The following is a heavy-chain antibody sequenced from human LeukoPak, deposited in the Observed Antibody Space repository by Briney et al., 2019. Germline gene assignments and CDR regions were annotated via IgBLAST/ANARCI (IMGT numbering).Heavy chain of an antibody. CDR2: ISWNSGSE. CDR3: AKDGRPDTYGIFDL. CDR1: GFSFDDYA. D-gene: IGHD1-1*01. Sequence: PGRSLRLSCAASGFSFDDYAMHWLRQAPGKGLQWVSGISWNSGSEGYADSVKGRFTISRDNAKNSLYLQMNRLRAEDTAFYYCAKDGRPDTYGIFDLWGHGTLVTVSS. V-gene: IGHV3-9*01. J-gene: IGHJ4*01.